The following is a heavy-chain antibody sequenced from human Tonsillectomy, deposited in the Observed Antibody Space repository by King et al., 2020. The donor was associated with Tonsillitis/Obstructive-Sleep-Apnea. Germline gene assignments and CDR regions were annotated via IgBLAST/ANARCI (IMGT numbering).Heavy chain of an antibody. CDR2: INWNGGST. CDR3: SREDCSSTSCYKGAFDI. Sequence: VQLVESGGGVVRPGGSLRLSCAASGFTFDDYGMSWVRQAPGKGLEWVSGINWNGGSTGYADSVKGRITISRDNAKNSLYLQMNSLRAEDTALYYWSREDCSSTSCYKGAFDIWGQGTMVTVSS. J-gene: IGHJ3*02. D-gene: IGHD2-2*02. CDR1: GFTFDDYG. V-gene: IGHV3-20*04.